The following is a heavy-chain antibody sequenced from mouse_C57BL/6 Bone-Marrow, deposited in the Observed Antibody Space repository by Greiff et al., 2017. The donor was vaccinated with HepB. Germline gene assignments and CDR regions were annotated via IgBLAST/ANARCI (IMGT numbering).Heavy chain of an antibody. CDR1: GYSITSGYY. CDR3: ARENLLWLRRWYFDV. V-gene: IGHV3-6*01. J-gene: IGHJ1*03. D-gene: IGHD2-2*01. Sequence: ESGPGLVKPSQSLSLTCSVTGYSITSGYYWNWIRQFPGNKLEWMGYISYDGSNNYNPSLKNRISITRDTSKNQFFLKLNSVTTEDTATYYCARENLLWLRRWYFDVWGTGTTVTVSS. CDR2: ISYDGSN.